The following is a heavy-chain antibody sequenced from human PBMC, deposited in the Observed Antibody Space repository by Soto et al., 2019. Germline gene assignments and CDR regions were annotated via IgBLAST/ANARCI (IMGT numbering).Heavy chain of an antibody. CDR3: ARDWLDQRTFDY. D-gene: IGHD1-7*01. Sequence: QSQTLSLTCAISGDSVSSNSAAWNWIRQSPSRGLEWLGRIYYRSKWFNDYAVSVRSRITFKPDTSKNQFSLQLNSVTPEDTAVYYCARDWLDQRTFDYWGQGTRVTVSS. CDR1: GDSVSSNSAA. J-gene: IGHJ4*02. CDR2: IYYRSKWFN. V-gene: IGHV6-1*01.